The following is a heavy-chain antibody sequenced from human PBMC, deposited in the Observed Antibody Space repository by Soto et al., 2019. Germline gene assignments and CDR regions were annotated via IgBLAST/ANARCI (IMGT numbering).Heavy chain of an antibody. CDR3: ARDGPSGYCSGGSCYSYFDY. CDR2: ISGSGGST. J-gene: IGHJ4*02. V-gene: IGHV3-23*01. D-gene: IGHD2-15*01. CDR1: GFTFSSYA. Sequence: GGSLSLSCAASGFTFSSYAMSWVRQAPGKGLEWVSAISGSGGSTYYADSVKGRFTISRDNSKNTLYLQMSSLRSEDTAVYYCARDGPSGYCSGGSCYSYFDYWGQGTLVTAPQ.